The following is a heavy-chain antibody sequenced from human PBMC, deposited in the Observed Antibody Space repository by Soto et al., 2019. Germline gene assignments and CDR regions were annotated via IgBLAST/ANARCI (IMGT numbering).Heavy chain of an antibody. V-gene: IGHV3-23*01. D-gene: IGHD6-6*01. CDR1: GFTFSSYA. Sequence: GGSLRLSCAASGFTFSSYAMSWVRQAPGKGLEWVSAISGSGGSTYYADSVKGRFTISRDNSKNTLYLQMNSLRVEDTAVYYFAREKADRFLAGGLDVWGQGTTVTVSS. J-gene: IGHJ6*02. CDR2: ISGSGGST. CDR3: AREKADRFLAGGLDV.